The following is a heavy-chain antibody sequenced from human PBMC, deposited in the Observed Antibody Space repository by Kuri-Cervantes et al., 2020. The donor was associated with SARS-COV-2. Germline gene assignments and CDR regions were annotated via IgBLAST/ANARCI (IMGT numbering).Heavy chain of an antibody. J-gene: IGHJ4*02. CDR2: ISGSGGST. V-gene: IGHV3-23*01. CDR3: AKDKFMYYDSSGYYDY. Sequence: GESLKISCAASGFTFSSYAMSWVRQAPGKGLEWVSAISGSGGSTYHADSVKGRFTISRDNSKNTLYLQMNSLRAEDTAVYYCAKDKFMYYDSSGYYDYWGQGTRVTVSS. D-gene: IGHD3-22*01. CDR1: GFTFSSYA.